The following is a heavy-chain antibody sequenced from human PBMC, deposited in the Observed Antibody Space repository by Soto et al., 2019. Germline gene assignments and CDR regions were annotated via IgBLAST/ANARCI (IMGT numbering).Heavy chain of an antibody. CDR1: GFTFSSYA. CDR3: ARPNDAAGPPIY. J-gene: IGHJ4*02. CDR2: INSDGSGT. Sequence: GGSLRLSCAASGFTFSSYAMSWVRQAPGKGLVWVSRINSDGSGTSYADSVKGRFTISRDNAKNTLYVQMNSLRAEDTAVYYCARPNDAAGPPIYWGQGTLVTVS. V-gene: IGHV3-74*01. D-gene: IGHD6-19*01.